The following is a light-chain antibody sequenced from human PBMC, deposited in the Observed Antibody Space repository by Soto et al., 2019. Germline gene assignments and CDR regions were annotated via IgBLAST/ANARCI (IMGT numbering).Light chain of an antibody. CDR1: QSVSSSY. CDR2: GAS. CDR3: LQYHNLWA. J-gene: IGKJ1*01. V-gene: IGKV3-20*01. Sequence: DIVLTQSPGTLSLSPGERATLSCRASQSVSSSYLAWYQQKPGQAPRLLIYGASNRATGIPDRFSGSGSGTEFTLTISSLQSEDFTVYSCLQYHNLWAFGQGTKVDIK.